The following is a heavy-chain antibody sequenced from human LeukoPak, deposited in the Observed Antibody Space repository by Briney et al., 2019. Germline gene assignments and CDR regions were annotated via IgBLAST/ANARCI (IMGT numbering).Heavy chain of an antibody. CDR3: AKTPYNDFWSASYQDS. J-gene: IGHJ4*02. V-gene: IGHV3-23*01. CDR1: GITFNNYA. Sequence: GGSLRLTCVASGITFNNYAVSWVRQAPGKGLEWVSAISGRGGSTYYADSVKGRFTISRDNSINTLYLQMNNLRAEDTVVFYCAKTPYNDFWSASYQDSWGQGTLVTVSS. D-gene: IGHD3-3*01. CDR2: ISGRGGST.